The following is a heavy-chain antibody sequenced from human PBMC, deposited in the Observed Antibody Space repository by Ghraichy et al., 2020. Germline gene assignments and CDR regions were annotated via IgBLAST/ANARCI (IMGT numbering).Heavy chain of an antibody. J-gene: IGHJ3*02. D-gene: IGHD6-19*01. V-gene: IGHV4-39*01. Sequence: SETLSLTCTVSGASISGSTYYWGWLRQPPGKGLEWIGSVHYTGSTHYNPSLKSRVTISVDTSKNQFSLKLSSVTAADTAVYYCARPSGSGWHKSFDIWGQGTMVTISS. CDR3: ARPSGSGWHKSFDI. CDR2: VHYTGST. CDR1: GASISGSTYY.